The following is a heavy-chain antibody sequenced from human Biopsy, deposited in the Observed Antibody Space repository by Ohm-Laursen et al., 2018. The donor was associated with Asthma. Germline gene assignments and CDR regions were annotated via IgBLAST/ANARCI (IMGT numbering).Heavy chain of an antibody. CDR3: ARTTYGDDGFDP. CDR1: GGSINIGDYY. V-gene: IGHV4-31*02. J-gene: IGHJ5*02. CDR2: IYYSGST. D-gene: IGHD4-17*01. Sequence: SQTLSLTWTVSGGSINIGDYYWSWTRQHSVKGLEWIGYIYYSGSTYYNPSLKSRVSISLDTSKNQFSLSLTSVTAADTAVYYCARTTYGDDGFDPWGQGTLVTVSS.